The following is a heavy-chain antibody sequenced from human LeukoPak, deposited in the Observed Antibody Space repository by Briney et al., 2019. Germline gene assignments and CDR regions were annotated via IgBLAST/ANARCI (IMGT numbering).Heavy chain of an antibody. CDR2: IIPIFGTA. CDR1: GGTFSSYA. Sequence: SVKVFCKASGGTFSSYAISWVRQAPGQGLEWMGGIIPIFGTANYAQKFQGRVTITADKSTSTAYMELSSLRSEDTAVYYCARDSARERGLWFDPWGQGTLVTVSS. V-gene: IGHV1-69*06. CDR3: ARDSARERGLWFDP. D-gene: IGHD3-16*01. J-gene: IGHJ5*02.